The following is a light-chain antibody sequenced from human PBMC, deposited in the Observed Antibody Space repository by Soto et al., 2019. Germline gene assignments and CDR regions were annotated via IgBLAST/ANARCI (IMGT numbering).Light chain of an antibody. V-gene: IGKV1-39*01. Sequence: DIQMTQSPSTLSASVGDRVTITCRASQTISFSLAWYQQKPGKAHKLLIYAAYSLQSGVPSRFSGSGSGTDFTLTIRSLQPEDFATYYCKQSYSTPWTFGQGTKVDIK. CDR2: AAY. CDR3: KQSYSTPWT. CDR1: QTISFS. J-gene: IGKJ1*01.